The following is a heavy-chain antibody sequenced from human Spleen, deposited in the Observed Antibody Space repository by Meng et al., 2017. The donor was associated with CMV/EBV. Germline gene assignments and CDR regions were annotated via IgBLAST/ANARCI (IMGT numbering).Heavy chain of an antibody. CDR2: IYYSGTT. Sequence: GSLRLSCTVSGDPINNSNYYWGWIRQPPWKGLEWIGTIYYSGTTYYNPSLNSRVTISVDPSKNQFSLKLTSVTAADTAVYYCATSRYSGGWYTAFVDWGLGTLVTVSS. CDR1: GDPINNSNYY. CDR3: ATSRYSGGWYTAFVD. J-gene: IGHJ4*02. V-gene: IGHV4-39*07. D-gene: IGHD6-19*01.